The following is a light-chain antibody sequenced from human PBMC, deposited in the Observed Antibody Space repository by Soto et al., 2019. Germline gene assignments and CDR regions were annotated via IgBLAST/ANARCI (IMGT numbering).Light chain of an antibody. CDR1: ENVGTN. CDR3: QQYNNWGLS. V-gene: IGKV3D-15*01. Sequence: IVLTQSPATLSVSPGERVTLSCRASENVGTNLAWYQQRPGQPPRLLIYGSSTRATGISATFSGSGSRTEFTLTISSLQSEDSAVYYCQQYNNWGLSLGGGTRGEIK. CDR2: GSS. J-gene: IGKJ4*01.